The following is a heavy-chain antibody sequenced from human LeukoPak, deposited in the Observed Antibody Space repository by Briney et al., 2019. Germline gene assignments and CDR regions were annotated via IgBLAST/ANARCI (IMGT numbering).Heavy chain of an antibody. CDR1: GFTFSEYA. CDR2: ITGGGERT. Sequence: GGSLRLSCAASGFTFSEYAMNWVRQAPGKGLEWVSHITGGGERTYFADSVKGRFTMSRDNSKNTLYLQMHSLRAEDTAVYYCAKDSLADIDYWGQGTLVTVSS. CDR3: AKDSLADIDY. V-gene: IGHV3-23*01. D-gene: IGHD3-16*01. J-gene: IGHJ4*02.